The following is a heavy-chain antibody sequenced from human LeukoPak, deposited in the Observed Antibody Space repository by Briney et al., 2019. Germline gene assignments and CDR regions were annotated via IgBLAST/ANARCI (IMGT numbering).Heavy chain of an antibody. J-gene: IGHJ5*02. D-gene: IGHD1-1*01. CDR3: AKDFRNDCSNWFDP. Sequence: GGSLRLSCVASGFAFNGYGMHWVRQAPGKGLEWVAFIRLPGDNTYYTDSVKGRFTITRDDSRNTLSLQMNSLRVEDTALYYCAKDFRNDCSNWFDPWREGPQVTASA. CDR1: GFAFNGYG. V-gene: IGHV3-30*02. CDR2: IRLPGDNT.